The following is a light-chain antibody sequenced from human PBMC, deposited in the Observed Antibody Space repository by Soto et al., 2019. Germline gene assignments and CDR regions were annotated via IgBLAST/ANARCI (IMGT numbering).Light chain of an antibody. CDR1: QSVSSN. V-gene: IGKV3-15*01. Sequence: EIVLTQSPGILSVSPGERATLSCRASQSVSSNLAWYQQKPGQAPRLLIYGASTRATGFPDRFSGSGSGTEFTLTISSLQSEDFAVYYCQQYNNWPRTFGQGTKVDIK. CDR2: GAS. J-gene: IGKJ1*01. CDR3: QQYNNWPRT.